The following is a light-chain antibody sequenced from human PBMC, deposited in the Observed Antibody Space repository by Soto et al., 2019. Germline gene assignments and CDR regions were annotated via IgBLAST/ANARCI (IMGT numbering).Light chain of an antibody. CDR2: KAS. CDR3: QQYRGYSWT. J-gene: IGKJ1*01. V-gene: IGKV1-5*03. CDR1: QSVTSW. Sequence: DIQMNQSPSTLSASVGDRVTITCRASQSVTSWLAWYQQKPGKAPNLLIYKASNLEYGVSSRFSGSGYGTEFTLTISSLQPDDFATYYCQQYRGYSWTFGQGTKVEIK.